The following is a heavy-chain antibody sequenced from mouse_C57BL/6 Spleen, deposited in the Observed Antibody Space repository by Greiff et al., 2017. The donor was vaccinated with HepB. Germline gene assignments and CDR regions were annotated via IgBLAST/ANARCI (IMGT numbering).Heavy chain of an antibody. Sequence: VKLQQSGAELARPGASVKLSCKASGYTFTSYGISWVKQRTGQGLEWIGEIYPRSGNTYYNEKFKGKATLTADKSSSTAYMELRSLTSEDSAVYFCANSNYAAYWGQGTLVTVSA. J-gene: IGHJ3*01. D-gene: IGHD2-5*01. CDR2: IYPRSGNT. V-gene: IGHV1-81*01. CDR3: ANSNYAAY. CDR1: GYTFTSYG.